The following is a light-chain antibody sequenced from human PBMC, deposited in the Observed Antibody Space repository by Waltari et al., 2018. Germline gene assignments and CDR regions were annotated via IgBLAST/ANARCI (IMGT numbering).Light chain of an antibody. J-gene: IGKJ1*01. CDR1: QSVRKW. CDR3: QQYNDYSSWT. CDR2: DAS. V-gene: IGKV1-5*01. Sequence: DIQMTQPPSTLSASVAARVTMTCRASQSVRKWVAWYQQRPGKAPKVLIYDASFLERGVPSRFSGSGSGTEFTLTISYLQPDDFATYYCQQYNDYSSWTFGQGTRV.